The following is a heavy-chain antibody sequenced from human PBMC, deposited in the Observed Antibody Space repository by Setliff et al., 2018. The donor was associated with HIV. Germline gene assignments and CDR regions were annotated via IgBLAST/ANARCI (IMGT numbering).Heavy chain of an antibody. Sequence: SETLSLTCTVSGGSISSTSYFCGWIRLPPAKGLEWIGSVSSSGDTFYTPSLKSRVDISIDTSKRVFSLNVNSATAADTAMYYCARFAGSSWIDYWGQGALVTVSS. V-gene: IGHV4-39*07. J-gene: IGHJ4*02. D-gene: IGHD6-13*01. CDR3: ARFAGSSWIDY. CDR2: VSSSGDT. CDR1: GGSISSTSYF.